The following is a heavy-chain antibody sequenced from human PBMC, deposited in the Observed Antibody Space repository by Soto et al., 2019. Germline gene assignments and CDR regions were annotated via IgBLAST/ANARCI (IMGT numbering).Heavy chain of an antibody. D-gene: IGHD6-13*01. V-gene: IGHV4-30-4*01. CDR3: ARGRILSIAAAGYYFDY. CDR1: GGSISIGDYY. J-gene: IGHJ4*02. Sequence: SETLSLTCTVSGGSISIGDYYWSWIRQPPGKGLEWIGYIYYSGSTYYNPSLKSRVTISVDTSKNQFSLKLSSVTAADTAVYYCARGRILSIAAAGYYFDYWGQGTLVTVSS. CDR2: IYYSGST.